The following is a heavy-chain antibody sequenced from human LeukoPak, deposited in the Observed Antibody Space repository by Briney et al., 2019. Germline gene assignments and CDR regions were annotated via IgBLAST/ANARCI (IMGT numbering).Heavy chain of an antibody. V-gene: IGHV3-23*01. Sequence: GGSLRLSRAASGFTFSNYDMSWVRQAPGKGLEWVSGISGSGGSTYHADSVKGRFTISRDNSKNTLYLQMNSLRAEDTAVYYCAKELDSSGYFDYWGQGTLVTVSS. CDR3: AKELDSSGYFDY. D-gene: IGHD3-22*01. CDR1: GFTFSNYD. CDR2: ISGSGGST. J-gene: IGHJ4*02.